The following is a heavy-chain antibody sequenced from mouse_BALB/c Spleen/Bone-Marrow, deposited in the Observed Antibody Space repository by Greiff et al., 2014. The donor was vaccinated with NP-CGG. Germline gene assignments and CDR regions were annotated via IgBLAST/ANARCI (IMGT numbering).Heavy chain of an antibody. CDR1: GYTITDYY. J-gene: IGHJ3*01. Sequence: EVQLLESGAELVKPGASVKLPCKASGYTITDYYIHWMKQRPGQGLEWIGKIDPVNGYSKFNQKFQGKATMTADTSSNTAYLQRISLTCQDTAVYYCAGAGGYYDGARFTYWGQGTLVTVST. CDR2: IDPVNGYS. CDR3: AGAGGYYDGARFTY. V-gene: IGHV14-3*02. D-gene: IGHD1-1*01.